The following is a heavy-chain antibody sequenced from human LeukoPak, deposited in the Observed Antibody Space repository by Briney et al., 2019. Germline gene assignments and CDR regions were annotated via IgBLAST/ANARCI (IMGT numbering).Heavy chain of an antibody. D-gene: IGHD3-3*01. Sequence: SETLSLTCAVSGYSISSGYYWGWIRQPPGKGLEWIRSIYHSGSTYYNPSLKSRVTISVDTSKNQFSLKLSSVTAADTAVYYCARWAGNSYYDFWSGYYLDYWGQGTLVTVSS. CDR2: IYHSGST. V-gene: IGHV4-38-2*01. CDR3: ARWAGNSYYDFWSGYYLDY. J-gene: IGHJ4*02. CDR1: GYSISSGYY.